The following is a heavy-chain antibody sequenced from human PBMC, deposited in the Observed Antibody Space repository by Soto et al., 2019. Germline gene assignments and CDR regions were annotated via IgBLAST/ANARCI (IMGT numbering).Heavy chain of an antibody. V-gene: IGHV3-30*03. Sequence: GGSLRLSCAASDFDFSSYGIHWVRQAPGKGLEWVAASSYDGRETFYADSAKGRFTVSKEMSKNTAFLQMNALRHDDTAVYFCARDSGWPILKFDNWGQGTPVTVSS. CDR3: ARDSGWPILKFDN. CDR2: SSYDGRET. D-gene: IGHD3-10*01. CDR1: DFDFSSYG. J-gene: IGHJ4*02.